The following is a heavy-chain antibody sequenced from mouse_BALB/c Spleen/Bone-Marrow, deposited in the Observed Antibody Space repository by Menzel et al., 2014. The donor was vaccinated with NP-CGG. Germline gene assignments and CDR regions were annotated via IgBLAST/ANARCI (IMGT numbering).Heavy chain of an antibody. CDR2: IRNRANGYTT. CDR3: AREAGYAYGDFAMDY. J-gene: IGHJ4*01. D-gene: IGHD2-13*01. CDR1: GFTSIDYY. V-gene: IGHV7-3*02. Sequence: EVQVVESGGGLVQPGGSLRLSCEASGFTSIDYYMTWVRQPPGKALEWLGFIRNRANGYTTEYSASVKGRFTISRDISQDIFYLQMDTLRAKDSATYYCAREAGYAYGDFAMDYWGQGTSVTVSS.